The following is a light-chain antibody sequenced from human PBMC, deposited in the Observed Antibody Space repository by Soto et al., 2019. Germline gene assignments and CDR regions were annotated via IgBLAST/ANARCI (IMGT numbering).Light chain of an antibody. Sequence: QSVLTQPPSVSGAPGQRVTISCNGSSYNIGAGYDVHWYQQYPGTAPKLLICGNTNRPSGVPDRFSGSKSGTSVSLAITGLQAKNEADYYCQSYDSSLTLYVFGTGTK. J-gene: IGLJ1*01. CDR1: SYNIGAGYD. V-gene: IGLV1-40*01. CDR3: QSYDSSLTLYV. CDR2: GNT.